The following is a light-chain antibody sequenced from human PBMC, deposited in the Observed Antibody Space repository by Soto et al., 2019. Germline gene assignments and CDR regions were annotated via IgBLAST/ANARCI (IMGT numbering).Light chain of an antibody. Sequence: ETVMTQSPATLSVSPGESATLSCRASQSISSNLAWYQQKPGQTPRLLIYGASTRATGIPARFSGSGSGTEFTLTISGLQSEDFAVYYCQQYNNWPITFGQGTRLES. CDR2: GAS. CDR3: QQYNNWPIT. V-gene: IGKV3-15*01. CDR1: QSISSN. J-gene: IGKJ5*01.